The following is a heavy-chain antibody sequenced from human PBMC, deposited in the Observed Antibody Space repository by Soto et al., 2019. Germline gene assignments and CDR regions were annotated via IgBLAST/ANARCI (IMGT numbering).Heavy chain of an antibody. V-gene: IGHV4-59*12. D-gene: IGHD1-26*01. CDR3: ASGTEVSPSWDV. Sequence: SETLSLTCTASGGSISSYYWSSIRQPTGKGLEWIEYIYYSGSTYYNPSLKSRVTISVDTSKNQFSLKLSSVTAADAAVYYCASGTEVSPSWDVWGQGTTVTVSS. CDR1: GGSISSYY. J-gene: IGHJ6*02. CDR2: IYYSGST.